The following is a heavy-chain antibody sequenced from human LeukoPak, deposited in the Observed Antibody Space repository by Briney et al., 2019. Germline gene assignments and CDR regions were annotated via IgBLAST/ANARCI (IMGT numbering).Heavy chain of an antibody. CDR2: IIPIFGIA. D-gene: IGHD1-26*01. CDR3: ARAPKGATINWFDP. CDR1: GGTFSIYA. J-gene: IGHJ5*02. Sequence: GASVKVSCKASGGTFSIYAISWVRQAPGQGLEWMGRIIPIFGIANYAQKFQGRVTITADKSTSTAYMELSSLRSEDTAVYYCARAPKGATINWFDPWGQGTLVTVSS. V-gene: IGHV1-69*04.